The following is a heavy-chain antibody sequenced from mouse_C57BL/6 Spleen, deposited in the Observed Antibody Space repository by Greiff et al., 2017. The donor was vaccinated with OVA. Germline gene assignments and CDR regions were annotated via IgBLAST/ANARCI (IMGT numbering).Heavy chain of an antibody. V-gene: IGHV5-17*01. J-gene: IGHJ2*01. Sequence: EVQGVESGGGLVKPGGSLKLSCAASGFTFSDYGMHWVRQAPEKGLEWVAYISSGSSTLYYADTVKGRFTISRDNAKNTLFLQMTSLRSEDTAMYYCARPLTTVVAPDYWGQGTTLTVSS. D-gene: IGHD1-1*01. CDR1: GFTFSDYG. CDR2: ISSGSSTL. CDR3: ARPLTTVVAPDY.